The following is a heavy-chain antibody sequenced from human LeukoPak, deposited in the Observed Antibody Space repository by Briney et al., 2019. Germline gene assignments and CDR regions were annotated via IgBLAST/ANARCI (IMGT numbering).Heavy chain of an antibody. V-gene: IGHV3-30*18. Sequence: GRSLRLSCAASGFTFSSYGVHWVRQAPGKGLEWVAVISYDGSNKYYADSVKGRFTISRDNSKNTLYLQMNSLRAEDTAVYYCAKDPEYSSSTPGGYFDYWGQGTLVTVSS. J-gene: IGHJ4*02. CDR3: AKDPEYSSSTPGGYFDY. CDR1: GFTFSSYG. CDR2: ISYDGSNK. D-gene: IGHD6-6*01.